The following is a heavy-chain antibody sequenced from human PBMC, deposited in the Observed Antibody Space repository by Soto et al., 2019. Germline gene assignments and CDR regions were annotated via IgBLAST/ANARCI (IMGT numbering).Heavy chain of an antibody. V-gene: IGHV4-4*02. CDR1: GGSISSNNW. Sequence: PSETLSLTCAISGGSISSNNWWTGVRQSPGKELEWIGEIHHSESTNYNPSLNSRVTISVDKSKNQFSLKLTSVTAADTADYYCSRTSYYDSTGYYNMDVWGQGTTVTV. CDR3: SRTSYYDSTGYYNMDV. J-gene: IGHJ6*02. CDR2: IHHSEST. D-gene: IGHD3-22*01.